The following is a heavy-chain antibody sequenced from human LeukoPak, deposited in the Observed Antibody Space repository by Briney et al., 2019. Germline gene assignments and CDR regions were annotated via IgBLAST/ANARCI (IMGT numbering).Heavy chain of an antibody. CDR3: ARVPARIVVVPAAPRTGMDV. CDR2: INHSGST. V-gene: IGHV4-34*01. Sequence: SETLSLTCAVYGGSFSGYYWSWIRQPPGKGLEWIGEINHSGSTNYNPSLKSRVTISVDTSKNQFSLKLSSVTAADTAVYYCARVPARIVVVPAAPRTGMDVWGQGTTVTVSS. CDR1: GGSFSGYY. J-gene: IGHJ6*02. D-gene: IGHD2-2*01.